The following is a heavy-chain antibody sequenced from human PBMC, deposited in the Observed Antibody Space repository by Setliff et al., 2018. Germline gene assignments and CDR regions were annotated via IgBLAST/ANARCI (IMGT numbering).Heavy chain of an antibody. CDR1: GFTFSNYR. V-gene: IGHV3-33*08. CDR2: IWDDGGNK. Sequence: SGGSLRLSCAASGFTFSNYRMHWVRQAPGKGLEWVAVIWDDGGNKYHADSVKCRFTISRDNSKNTLYLQMNSLRPEDTAVYYCARTCSGSGCYAGLESWGQGTPVTVSS. CDR3: ARTCSGSGCYAGLES. D-gene: IGHD2-15*01. J-gene: IGHJ4*02.